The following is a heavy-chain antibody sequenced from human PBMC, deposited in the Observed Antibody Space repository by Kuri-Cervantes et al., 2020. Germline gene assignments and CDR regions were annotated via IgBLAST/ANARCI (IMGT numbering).Heavy chain of an antibody. CDR3: ARHVGKRGSGYFDY. Sequence: ESLKISCTVSGGSISSYYWSWIRQPPGKGLEWIGYIYYSGSTVYNPSLKSRVTISVDTSKNQFSLKLTSVTAADTAVYYCARHVGKRGSGYFDYWGQGTLVTVSS. CDR2: IYYSGST. D-gene: IGHD6-25*01. CDR1: GGSISSYY. V-gene: IGHV4-59*08. J-gene: IGHJ4*02.